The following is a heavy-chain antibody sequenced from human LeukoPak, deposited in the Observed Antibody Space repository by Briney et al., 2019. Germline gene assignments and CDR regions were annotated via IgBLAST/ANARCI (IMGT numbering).Heavy chain of an antibody. D-gene: IGHD5-18*01. Sequence: GGSLRLSCAASGFTFSSYWMSWVRQAPGKGLEWVANIKQDGSEKYYVDSVKGRFTISRGNAKNSLYLQMNSLRAEDTAVYYCARWHFRRGYSYGFDYWGQGTLVTVSS. J-gene: IGHJ4*02. CDR2: IKQDGSEK. CDR3: ARWHFRRGYSYGFDY. V-gene: IGHV3-7*01. CDR1: GFTFSSYW.